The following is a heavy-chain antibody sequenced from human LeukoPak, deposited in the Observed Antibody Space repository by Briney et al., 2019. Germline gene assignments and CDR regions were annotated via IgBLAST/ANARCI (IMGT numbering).Heavy chain of an antibody. CDR1: GYTFTDYS. V-gene: IGHV1-2*02. CDR2: INPNSGGT. Sequence: ASVKVSCKASGYTFTDYSMHWVRQAPGQGLEWMGWINPNSGGTNYAQKFQGRVTMTRDTSISTAYMELSRLTSDDTAVYFCARDRWPGGFYYYMDVWGKGTTVIISS. D-gene: IGHD3-16*01. J-gene: IGHJ6*03. CDR3: ARDRWPGGFYYYMDV.